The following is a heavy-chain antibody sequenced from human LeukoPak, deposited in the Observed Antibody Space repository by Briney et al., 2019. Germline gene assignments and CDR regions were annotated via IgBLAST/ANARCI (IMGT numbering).Heavy chain of an antibody. CDR3: ARGPAAGLYYFDY. CDR1: GFTFSSYG. Sequence: PGGSLRLSCAASGFTFSSYGMHWVRQAPGKGLEWVAVISYDGSNKYYADSVKGRFTISRDNSKNTLYLQMNSLRAEDTAVYYCARGPAAGLYYFDYWGQGTLVTVSS. V-gene: IGHV3-30*03. D-gene: IGHD6-13*01. CDR2: ISYDGSNK. J-gene: IGHJ4*02.